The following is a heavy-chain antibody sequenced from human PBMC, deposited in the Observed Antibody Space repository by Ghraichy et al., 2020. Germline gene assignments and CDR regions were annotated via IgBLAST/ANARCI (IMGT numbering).Heavy chain of an antibody. CDR1: GYTFTSYG. CDR3: ARIISWESSSEYYFDY. Sequence: ASVKVSCKASGYTFTSYGISWVRQAPGQGLEWMGWISAYNGNTNYAQKLQGRVTMTTDTSTSTAYMELRSLRSDDTAVYYCARIISWESSSEYYFDYWGQGTLVTVSS. V-gene: IGHV1-18*01. CDR2: ISAYNGNT. D-gene: IGHD3-16*02. J-gene: IGHJ4*02.